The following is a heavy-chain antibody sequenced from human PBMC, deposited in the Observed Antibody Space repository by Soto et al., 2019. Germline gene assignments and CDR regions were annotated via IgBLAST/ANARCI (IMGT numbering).Heavy chain of an antibody. CDR1: GGSFSGYY. CDR2: INHSGST. CDR3: AKAVSAITTHQYYYGMDV. J-gene: IGHJ6*02. D-gene: IGHD3-16*01. Sequence: SETLSLTCAVYGGSFSGYYWSWIRQPPGKGLEWIGEINHSGSTNYNPSLKSRVTISVDTSKNQFSLKLSSVTAADTAVYYCAKAVSAITTHQYYYGMDVWGQGTTVTVSS. V-gene: IGHV4-34*01.